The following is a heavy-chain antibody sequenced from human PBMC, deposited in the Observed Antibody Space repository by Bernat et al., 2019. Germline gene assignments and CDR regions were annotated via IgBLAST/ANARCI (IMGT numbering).Heavy chain of an antibody. V-gene: IGHV3-11*05. D-gene: IGHD4-17*01. CDR3: AKLFCCGDYSTNYGMDV. J-gene: IGHJ6*02. CDR1: GFTFSDYY. CDR2: ISSSSSYT. Sequence: QVQLVESGGGLVKPGGSLRLSCAASGFTFSDYYMSWIRQAPGTGLEWVSYISSSSSYTNYADSVMGRFTISRDNAKNSLYLQMNSLRAEDTAVYYCAKLFCCGDYSTNYGMDVWGQGTTVTVSS.